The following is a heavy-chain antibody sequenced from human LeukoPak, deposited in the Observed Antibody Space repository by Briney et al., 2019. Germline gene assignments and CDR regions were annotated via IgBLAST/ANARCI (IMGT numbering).Heavy chain of an antibody. CDR3: ARDMTVGATTKAFDI. V-gene: IGHV1-69*04. J-gene: IGHJ3*02. CDR1: GGTFSSYA. D-gene: IGHD1-26*01. Sequence: EASVKVSCKASGGTFSSYAISWVRQAPGQGLEWMGRIIPILGIANYAQKFQGRVTITADKSTSTAYMELSSLRSEDTAVYYCARDMTVGATTKAFDIWGQGTMVTVSS. CDR2: IIPILGIA.